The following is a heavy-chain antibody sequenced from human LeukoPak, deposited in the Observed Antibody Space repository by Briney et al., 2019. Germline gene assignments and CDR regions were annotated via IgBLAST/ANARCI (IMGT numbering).Heavy chain of an antibody. D-gene: IGHD2-15*01. Sequence: GGSLRPSCAASGFTFSSYWMHWVRQAPGKGLVWVSRIKSDGSSTTYADSAKGQFTISIEKAKYTLTLEMNSQRAKDTDMSYYARTFAAAHIDYWEQGTLVVVSS. CDR1: GFTFSSYW. V-gene: IGHV3-74*01. CDR3: ARTFAAAHIDY. CDR2: IKSDGSST. J-gene: IGHJ4*02.